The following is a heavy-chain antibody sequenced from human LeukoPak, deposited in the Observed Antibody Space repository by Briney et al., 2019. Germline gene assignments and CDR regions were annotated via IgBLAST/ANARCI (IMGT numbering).Heavy chain of an antibody. CDR2: VNSDGSST. Sequence: PGGSLRLSCAASGFTFSTYGMHWVRPAPGKGLVWVSRVNSDGSSTSYADSVKGRFTIFRDDAKNTLYLQLYSLRDEDTAVYYCARGAGSPDYWGQGTLVTVSS. CDR3: ARGAGSPDY. J-gene: IGHJ4*02. V-gene: IGHV3-74*01. D-gene: IGHD1-26*01. CDR1: GFTFSTYG.